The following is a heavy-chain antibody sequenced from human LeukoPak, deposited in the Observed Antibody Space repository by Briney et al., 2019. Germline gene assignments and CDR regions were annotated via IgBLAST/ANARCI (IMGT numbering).Heavy chain of an antibody. J-gene: IGHJ4*02. CDR1: GFTFSTYC. CDR2: ICPDGTVT. CDR3: VRDFRSADY. Sequence: GGSLRLSCAASGFTFSTYCMHWVRQALGKGPMWVSRICPDGTVTNYADSVKARFIISRDNARNTVYLQMNSLRVEDTAVYYCVRDFRSADYWGQGTLVTVSS. V-gene: IGHV3-74*01.